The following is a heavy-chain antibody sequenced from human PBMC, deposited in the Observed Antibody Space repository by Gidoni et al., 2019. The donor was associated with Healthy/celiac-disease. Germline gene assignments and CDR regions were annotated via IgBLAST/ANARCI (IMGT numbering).Heavy chain of an antibody. Sequence: EVQLVESGGGLIQPGGSLRLSCAASGFTVSSNYMSWVRQAPGKGLEWVSVIYSGGSTYYADSVKGRFTISRDNSKNTLYLQMNSLRAEDTAVYYCARIKASYADAFDIWGQGTMVTVSS. CDR2: IYSGGST. V-gene: IGHV3-53*01. J-gene: IGHJ3*02. CDR3: ARIKASYADAFDI. D-gene: IGHD2-2*01. CDR1: GFTVSSNY.